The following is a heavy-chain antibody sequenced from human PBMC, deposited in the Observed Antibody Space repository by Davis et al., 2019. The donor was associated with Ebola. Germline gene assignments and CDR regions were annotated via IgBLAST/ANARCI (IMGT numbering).Heavy chain of an antibody. D-gene: IGHD6-19*01. J-gene: IGHJ4*02. CDR2: ISGYGDNT. CDR3: VRDQLLSGWYYFDY. Sequence: GGSLRLSCAASEFIFSNYAMNWVRQAPGKGLEWVSGISGYGDNTYYADSVEGRFTISRDNSKNTMYLQMNSLRAEDTAVYFCVRDQLLSGWYYFDYWGQGTLVTVSS. CDR1: EFIFSNYA. V-gene: IGHV3-23*01.